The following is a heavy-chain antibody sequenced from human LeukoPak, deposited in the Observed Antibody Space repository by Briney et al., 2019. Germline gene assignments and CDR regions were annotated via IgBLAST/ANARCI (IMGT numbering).Heavy chain of an antibody. CDR3: ARGGVATYYYDSSGDGHAFDI. CDR2: MNPNSGNT. J-gene: IGHJ3*02. V-gene: IGHV1-8*01. D-gene: IGHD3-22*01. Sequence: GASVKVSCKASGYTFTSYDINWVRQATGQGLEWMGWMNPNSGNTGYAQKFQGRVTMTRNTSISTAYMELSSLRSEDTAVYYCARGGVATYYYDSSGDGHAFDIWGQGTMVTVSS. CDR1: GYTFTSYD.